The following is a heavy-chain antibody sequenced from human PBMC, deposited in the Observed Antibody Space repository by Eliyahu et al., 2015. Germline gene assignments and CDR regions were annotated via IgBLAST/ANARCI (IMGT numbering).Heavy chain of an antibody. J-gene: IGHJ4*02. CDR2: SYYSXST. D-gene: IGHD4-11*01. Sequence: QVLLQESGPGLXKPSQTLXLTCIVSGGSXSSGXYYWSWIRQPPGKGLEWIGYSYYSXSTYYNPSLKSRVXISIDTSKNQFSLKLTSVTAADTAVYYCAREPPLTTVKQGAVDYWGQGTLVTVSS. CDR1: GGSXSSGXYY. CDR3: AREPPLTTVKQGAVDY. V-gene: IGHV4-30-4*01.